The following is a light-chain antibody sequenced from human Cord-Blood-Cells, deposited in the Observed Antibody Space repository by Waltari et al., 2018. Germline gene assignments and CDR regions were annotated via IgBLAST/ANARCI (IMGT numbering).Light chain of an antibody. Sequence: DIVMTQSPDSLAVSLGDRATINCKSSQSVLYSSNNKNYLAWYQQKPGQPPKLLIYWASTRQCGVPDRFSGSGSGTDFTLTISSLQAEDVAVYYCQQYYSTPFTFGQGTKLEIK. J-gene: IGKJ2*01. CDR2: WAS. V-gene: IGKV4-1*01. CDR1: QSVLYSSNNKNY. CDR3: QQYYSTPFT.